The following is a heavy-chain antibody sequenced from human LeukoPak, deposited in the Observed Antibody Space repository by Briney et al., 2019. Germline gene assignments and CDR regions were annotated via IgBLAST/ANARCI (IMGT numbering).Heavy chain of an antibody. Sequence: GGSLRLSCAASGFTFSSYSMNWVRQAPGKGLEWVSSISSSSSYIYYADSVKGRFTISRDNAKNSLYLQMNSLRAEDTAVYYCARSSIAAAGIGGYFDYWGQGTLVTVSS. J-gene: IGHJ4*02. V-gene: IGHV3-21*01. CDR3: ARSSIAAAGIGGYFDY. CDR1: GFTFSSYS. CDR2: ISSSSSYI. D-gene: IGHD6-13*01.